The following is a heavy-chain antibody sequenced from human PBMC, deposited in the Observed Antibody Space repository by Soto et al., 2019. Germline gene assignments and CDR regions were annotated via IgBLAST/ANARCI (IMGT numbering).Heavy chain of an antibody. J-gene: IGHJ4*02. D-gene: IGHD6-19*01. Sequence: PGGSLRLSCAASGFTFSSYGMHWVRQAPGKGLEWVAVISYDGSNKYYADSVKGRFTISRDNSKNTLYVQMNSLRAEDTAVYYCAISASSGWSFDYWGQGTLVTVSS. CDR2: ISYDGSNK. CDR1: GFTFSSYG. V-gene: IGHV3-30*03. CDR3: AISASSGWSFDY.